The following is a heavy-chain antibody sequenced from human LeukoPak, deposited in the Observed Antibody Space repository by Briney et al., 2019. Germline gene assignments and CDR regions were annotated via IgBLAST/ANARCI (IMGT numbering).Heavy chain of an antibody. D-gene: IGHD5/OR15-5a*01. Sequence: SETLSLTCTVSGGSISSSSYYWGWIRQPPGKGVEWIGSIYYSGSTYYNPSLKSRVTISVDTSKNQFSLKLSSVTAADTAVYFCATLVSTRYYFDYWGQGTLVTVSS. CDR2: IYYSGST. CDR3: ATLVSTRYYFDY. CDR1: GGSISSSSYY. V-gene: IGHV4-39*01. J-gene: IGHJ4*02.